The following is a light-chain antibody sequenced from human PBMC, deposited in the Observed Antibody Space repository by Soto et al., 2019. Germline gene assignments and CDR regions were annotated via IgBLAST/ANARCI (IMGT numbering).Light chain of an antibody. V-gene: IGKV1-9*01. CDR2: AAS. J-gene: IGKJ4*01. Sequence: DIQLTQSPSFLSASVGDRVTITCRASQGISSYLAWYQQKPGKAPKLLIYAASTLQSGVPSRFSGSGSGTEFTLTISSLQPEDFATYSCQQLAGSPLTFGGGTKVEIK. CDR1: QGISSY. CDR3: QQLAGSPLT.